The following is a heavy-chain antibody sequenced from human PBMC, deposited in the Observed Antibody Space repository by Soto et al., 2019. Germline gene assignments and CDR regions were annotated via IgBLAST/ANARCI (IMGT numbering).Heavy chain of an antibody. CDR1: GFTFDDYA. CDR3: EKGLGSSWHRSRGFDY. Sequence: DVQLVESGGSLVQPGRSLRLSCAASGFTFDDYAMHWVRQAPGKGLEWVSGISWSSGSIGYADSVKGRFTISRDNAKNSLYLQMNSLRAEDTALYYCEKGLGSSWHRSRGFDYWGQGTLVTVSS. D-gene: IGHD6-13*01. J-gene: IGHJ4*02. V-gene: IGHV3-9*01. CDR2: ISWSSGSI.